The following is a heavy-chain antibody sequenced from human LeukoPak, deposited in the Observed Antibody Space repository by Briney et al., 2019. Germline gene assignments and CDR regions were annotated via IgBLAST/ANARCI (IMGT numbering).Heavy chain of an antibody. CDR2: IRYDGSNK. J-gene: IGHJ4*02. Sequence: PGGSLRLSCAASGFTFSSYGMHWVRQAPGKGLEWVAFIRYDGSNKYYADSVKGRFTISRDNSKNTLYLQMNSLRAEDTAVYYCAKDSEGSNWWGEYFDYWGQGTLVTVSS. V-gene: IGHV3-30*02. D-gene: IGHD6-13*01. CDR3: AKDSEGSNWWGEYFDY. CDR1: GFTFSSYG.